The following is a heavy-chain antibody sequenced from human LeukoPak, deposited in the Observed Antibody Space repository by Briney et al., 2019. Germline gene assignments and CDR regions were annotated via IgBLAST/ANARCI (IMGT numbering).Heavy chain of an antibody. D-gene: IGHD1-26*01. CDR1: GYPFTYYD. Sequence: ASVQVSCQASGYPFTYYDINWVRPATGQGLEWMGWMNPNSGNTGYAQKFQGRVTMTRNTSISTAYMELSSLRSEDTAVYYCARVVVGATIPHYWGQGTLVTVSS. CDR3: ARVVVGATIPHY. CDR2: MNPNSGNT. V-gene: IGHV1-8*01. J-gene: IGHJ4*02.